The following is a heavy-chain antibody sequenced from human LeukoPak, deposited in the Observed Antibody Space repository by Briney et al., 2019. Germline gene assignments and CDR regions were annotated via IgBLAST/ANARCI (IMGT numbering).Heavy chain of an antibody. D-gene: IGHD3-22*01. CDR3: ARVVVDSSGPQLFDP. CDR2: IFHSGST. V-gene: IGHV4-39*07. CDR1: GDSISSPNYY. Sequence: SETLSLTCTVSGDSISSPNYYWGWIRPPPGKGLEWIGSIFHSGSTFYNPSLKSRVTISVDTSKIQFSLKLSSVTAADTAVYYGARVVVDSSGPQLFDPWGQETLVTVSS. J-gene: IGHJ5*02.